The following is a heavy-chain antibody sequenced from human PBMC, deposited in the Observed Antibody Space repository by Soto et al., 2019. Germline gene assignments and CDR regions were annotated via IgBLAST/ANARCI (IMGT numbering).Heavy chain of an antibody. CDR1: GFNFKNYG. D-gene: IGHD6-13*01. CDR3: ARRQISPPTRGAASARGGMDV. J-gene: IGHJ6*02. Sequence: QVQLVESGGGLVQPGRSLRLSCAASGFNFKNYGMHWVRQAPGKGLEWVAVIWNDGNGYYYANSVKGRFTISRDNSTNTLYLQMSSLRAEDTAVYYCARRQISPPTRGAASARGGMDVWGQGTTVTVSS. V-gene: IGHV3-33*01. CDR2: IWNDGNGY.